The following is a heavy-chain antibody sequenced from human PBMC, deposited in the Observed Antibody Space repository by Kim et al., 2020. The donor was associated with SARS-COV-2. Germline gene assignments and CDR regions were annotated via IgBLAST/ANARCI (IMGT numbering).Heavy chain of an antibody. CDR3: VRDWVVVPGSVSYLVK. J-gene: IGHJ4*02. CDR1: GYTFSNYA. CDR2: INTNSGNP. D-gene: IGHD2-21*02. Sequence: ASVKVSCKASGYTFSNYALNWVRQAPGQGLEWMGWINTNSGNPTYAQGLTGRFVFSLDSLVSTTYLEIRGLKPEDTAVYYCVRDWVVVPGSVSYLVKWGQGTQVTVSS. V-gene: IGHV7-4-1*02.